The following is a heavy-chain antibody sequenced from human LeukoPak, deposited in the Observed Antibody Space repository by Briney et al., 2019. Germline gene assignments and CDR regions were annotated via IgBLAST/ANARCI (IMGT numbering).Heavy chain of an antibody. CDR3: ARTGSAWYYDFWSGPNWFDP. CDR2: IYYSGST. V-gene: IGHV4-59*01. Sequence: TSETLSLTCTVSGGSISRYYWSWIRQPPGKGLEWIGYIYYSGSTNYNPSLKSRVTISVDTSKNQFSLKLSSVTAADTAVYYCARTGSAWYYDFWSGPNWFDPWGQGTLVTVSS. CDR1: GGSISRYY. J-gene: IGHJ5*02. D-gene: IGHD3-3*01.